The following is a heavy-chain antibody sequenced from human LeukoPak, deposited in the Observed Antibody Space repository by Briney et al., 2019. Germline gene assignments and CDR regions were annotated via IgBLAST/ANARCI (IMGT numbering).Heavy chain of an antibody. J-gene: IGHJ6*03. CDR1: GYSISSGYY. Sequence: MTSETLSLTCTVSGYSISSGYYWGWIRQPPGKELEWIGSIYHSGRTYYNPSLKSRVTISVDTSKNQFSLKLSSVTAADTAVYYCARGSYGDYYYYYYMDVWGKGTTVTISS. CDR3: ARGSYGDYYYYYYMDV. CDR2: IYHSGRT. D-gene: IGHD4-17*01. V-gene: IGHV4-38-2*02.